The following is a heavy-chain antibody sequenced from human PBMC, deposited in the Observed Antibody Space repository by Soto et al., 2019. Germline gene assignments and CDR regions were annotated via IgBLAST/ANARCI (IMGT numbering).Heavy chain of an antibody. CDR2: IYSGGST. J-gene: IGHJ3*02. Sequence: GGSLRLSCAASGFTVSSNYMSWVRQAPGKGLEWVSVIYSGGSTYYADSVKGRFTISRDNSKNTLYLQMDSLRAEDTAVYYCARDQGGSSGYHDAFDIWGQGTMVTVSS. D-gene: IGHD3-22*01. CDR1: GFTVSSNY. CDR3: ARDQGGSSGYHDAFDI. V-gene: IGHV3-53*01.